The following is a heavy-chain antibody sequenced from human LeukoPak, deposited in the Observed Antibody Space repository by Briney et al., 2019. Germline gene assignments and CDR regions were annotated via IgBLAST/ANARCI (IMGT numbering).Heavy chain of an antibody. CDR3: ARTSIVGATGFDP. CDR2: INPNSGGT. CDR1: GYTFTGYY. V-gene: IGHV1-2*02. Sequence: GASVKVSCKASGYTFTGYYMHWVRQAPGQGFEWMGWINPNSGGTNYAQKFQGRVTMTRDTSISTAYMELSRLRSDDTAVYYCARTSIVGATGFDPWGQGTLVTVSS. D-gene: IGHD1-26*01. J-gene: IGHJ5*02.